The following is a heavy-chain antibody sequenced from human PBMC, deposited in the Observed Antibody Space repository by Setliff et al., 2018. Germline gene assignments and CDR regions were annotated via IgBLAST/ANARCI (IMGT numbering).Heavy chain of an antibody. J-gene: IGHJ4*02. D-gene: IGHD6-19*01. CDR3: ARWVFGSGWFLDY. CDR2: VSSTGYI. Sequence: GSLRLSCAASGLTFTNYYMNWVRQAPGKGLEWVSSVSSTGYISYADSVKGRFTISRDKAKNSLYLQMNSLRAEDTAMYYCARWVFGSGWFLDYWGQGTLVTVSS. V-gene: IGHV3-21*01. CDR1: GLTFTNYY.